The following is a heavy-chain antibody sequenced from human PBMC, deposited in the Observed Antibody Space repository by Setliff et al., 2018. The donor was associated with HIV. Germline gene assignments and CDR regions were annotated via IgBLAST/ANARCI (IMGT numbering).Heavy chain of an antibody. CDR1: GFTLSSYS. CDR3: ARGPSGYSLYYYYYMDV. CDR2: ISSSSSYI. J-gene: IGHJ6*03. V-gene: IGHV3-21*01. D-gene: IGHD3-3*01. Sequence: PSETLSLSCAASGFTLSSYSMNWVRQAPGKGLEWVSSISSSSSYIYYADSVKGRFTVSRDNAKNSLYLQMNSLIAEDTAVYYCARGPSGYSLYYYYYMDVWGKGTTVTVSS.